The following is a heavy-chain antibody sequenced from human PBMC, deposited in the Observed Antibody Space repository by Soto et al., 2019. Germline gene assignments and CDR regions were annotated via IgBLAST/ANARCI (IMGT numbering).Heavy chain of an antibody. D-gene: IGHD2-15*01. J-gene: IGHJ4*02. CDR2: ISQSGTA. CDR3: ARHGGRFFEY. V-gene: IGHV4-4*02. Sequence: QVQLQESGPGLVKPSETLSLTCAVSGDSFSRGYWWSWVRQPPGKGLQWIGQISQSGTANYNPSLESRVTMSVDKSKNQFSLILTSVTAADTAVYYCARHGGRFFEYWGQGILVTVSS. CDR1: GDSFSRGYW.